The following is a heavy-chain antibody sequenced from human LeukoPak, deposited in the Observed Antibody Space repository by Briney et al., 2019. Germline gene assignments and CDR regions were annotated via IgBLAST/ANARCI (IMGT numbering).Heavy chain of an antibody. CDR2: ISYDGSNK. CDR3: ASLQYYDFWSGYGKNPYYGMDV. Sequence: PGRSLRLSCAASGFTFSSYAMHWVRQTPGKGLEWVAVISYDGSNKYYADSVKGRFTISRDNSKNTLYLQMNSLRAEDTAVYYCASLQYYDFWSGYGKNPYYGMDVWGQGTTVTVSS. V-gene: IGHV3-30-3*01. D-gene: IGHD3-3*01. J-gene: IGHJ6*02. CDR1: GFTFSSYA.